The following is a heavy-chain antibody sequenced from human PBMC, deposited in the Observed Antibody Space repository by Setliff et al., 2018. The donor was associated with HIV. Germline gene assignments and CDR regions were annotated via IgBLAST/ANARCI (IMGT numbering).Heavy chain of an antibody. CDR1: GGSVTSGGGYY. CDR2: IYYSGGT. J-gene: IGHJ3*02. Sequence: SETLSLTCAPGESGGSVTSGGGYYWSWIRQLHGKGLEWIGNIYYSGGTSYNPSLQSRVSISGDMSKNQYTLKLTSLTAADTAVYYCARESEQVEVTGLGPGRIKSDAYAMWGQGTMVT. CDR3: ARESEQVEVTGLGPGRIKSDAYAM. D-gene: IGHD3-10*01. V-gene: IGHV4-31*02.